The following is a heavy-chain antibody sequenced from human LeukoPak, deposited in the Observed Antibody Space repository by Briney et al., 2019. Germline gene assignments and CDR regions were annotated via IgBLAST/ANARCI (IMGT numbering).Heavy chain of an antibody. CDR3: ATSHGYSSGWYDSQH. CDR1: GYTLTELS. J-gene: IGHJ1*01. D-gene: IGHD6-19*01. CDR2: FDPEDGET. V-gene: IGHV1-24*01. Sequence: ASVKVSCKVSGYTLTELSMHWVRQAPGKGLEWMGGFDPEDGETIYAQKFQGRVTMTEDTSTDTAYMELSNLRSEDTAVYYCATSHGYSSGWYDSQHWGQGTLVTVSS.